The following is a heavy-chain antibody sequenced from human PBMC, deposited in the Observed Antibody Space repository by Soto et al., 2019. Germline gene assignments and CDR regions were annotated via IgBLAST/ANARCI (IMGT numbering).Heavy chain of an antibody. CDR2: IYYSGST. Sequence: QVQLQESGPGLVKPSETLSLTCTVSGGSISRYYWSWIRQPPGKGLEWIGYIYYSGSTNYNPSLKSRVTISVDTSKNQFSLKLSSVTAADTAVYYCARGGGQWLDKDYWGQGTLVTVSS. CDR3: ARGGGQWLDKDY. V-gene: IGHV4-59*01. D-gene: IGHD6-19*01. J-gene: IGHJ4*02. CDR1: GGSISRYY.